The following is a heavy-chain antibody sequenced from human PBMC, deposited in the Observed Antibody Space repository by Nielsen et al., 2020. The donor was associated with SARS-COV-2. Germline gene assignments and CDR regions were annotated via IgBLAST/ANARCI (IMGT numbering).Heavy chain of an antibody. J-gene: IGHJ6*02. V-gene: IGHV1-18*01. D-gene: IGHD3-3*01. CDR1: GYTFTSYG. Sequence: VSVKVSCKASGYTFTSYGISWVRQAPGQGLEWMGWISAYNGNTNYAQKLQGRVTMTTDTSTSTAYMELRSLRSEDTAVYYCARSTTFWSGYYYYGMDVWGQGTTVTVSS. CDR3: ARSTTFWSGYYYYGMDV. CDR2: ISAYNGNT.